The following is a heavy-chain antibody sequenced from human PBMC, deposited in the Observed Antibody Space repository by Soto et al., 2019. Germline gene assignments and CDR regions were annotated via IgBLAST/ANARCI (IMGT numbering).Heavy chain of an antibody. CDR2: INPSGGST. J-gene: IGHJ5*02. CDR3: ARENPHIVVVTAKRGWFDP. V-gene: IGHV1-46*01. Sequence: QVQLVQSGAEVKKPGASVKVSCKASGYTFTSYYMYWVRQAPGQGLEWMGIINPSGGSTSYVQKFQGRVTMTRDTSTSTVYMELSSLRSEDTAVYYCARENPHIVVVTAKRGWFDPWGQGTLVTVSS. CDR1: GYTFTSYY. D-gene: IGHD2-21*02.